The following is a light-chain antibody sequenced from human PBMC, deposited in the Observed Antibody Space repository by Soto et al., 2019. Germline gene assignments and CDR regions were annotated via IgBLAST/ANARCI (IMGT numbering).Light chain of an antibody. CDR3: QQYNSYPWT. CDR1: QSISSW. Sequence: DIPMTQSPATLSASVGDRVTITCRASQSISSWLAWYQQKPGKAPKRMMYEASSLESGVPSRFSGSGSGTEFTLTISSLQPDDSAAYYCQQYNSYPWTFGQGTKVEIK. J-gene: IGKJ1*01. V-gene: IGKV1-5*03. CDR2: EAS.